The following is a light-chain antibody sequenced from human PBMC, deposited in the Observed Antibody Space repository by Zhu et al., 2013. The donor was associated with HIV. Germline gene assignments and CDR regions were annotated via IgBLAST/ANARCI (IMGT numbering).Light chain of an antibody. J-gene: IGKJ2*01. V-gene: IGKV1-39*01. CDR1: QNIRIY. CDR2: SAS. Sequence: DIQMTQAPSSLSASVGDRVTVTCRASQNIRIYLNWYQQKPEKAPKLLIDSASSLQSGVPSRFSGSGSGTEFTLTISNLQPEDFATYYCQQGSSSPYTFGQGTK. CDR3: QQGSSSPYT.